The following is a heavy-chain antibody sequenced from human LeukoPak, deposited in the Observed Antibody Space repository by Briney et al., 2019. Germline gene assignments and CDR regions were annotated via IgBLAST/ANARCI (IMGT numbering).Heavy chain of an antibody. CDR2: IYYSGST. J-gene: IGHJ4*02. Sequence: PSETLSLTCTVSGGSISSSSYYWGWIRQPPGKGLEWIGSIYYSGSTNYNPSLKSRVTISVDTSKNQFSLKLSSVTAADTAVYYCARSELLFDYWGQGTLVTVSS. CDR3: ARSELLFDY. V-gene: IGHV4-39*01. CDR1: GGSISSSSYY. D-gene: IGHD1-7*01.